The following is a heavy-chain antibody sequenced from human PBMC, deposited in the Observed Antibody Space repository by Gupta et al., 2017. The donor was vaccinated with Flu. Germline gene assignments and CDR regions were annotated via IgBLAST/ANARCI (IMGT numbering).Heavy chain of an antibody. CDR3: AKGSTGWPRLPYYFDY. V-gene: IGHV3-9*01. J-gene: IGHJ4*02. CDR2: INWNSGVT. Sequence: EVQLVVSGGGLVQPGGSLRLSCVASGFRFEAYAMHWVRHVPGMGLEWVSGINWNSGVTDYAPSVKGRFTVSRDSARKSLYLQMDSLTIDDTAVYYCAKGSTGWPRLPYYFDYWGQGTLATVSS. CDR1: GFRFEAYA. D-gene: IGHD3-16*01.